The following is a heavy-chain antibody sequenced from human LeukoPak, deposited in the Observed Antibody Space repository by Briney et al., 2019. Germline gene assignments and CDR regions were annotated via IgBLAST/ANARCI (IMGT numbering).Heavy chain of an antibody. J-gene: IGHJ5*02. V-gene: IGHV1-18*01. CDR3: AREDESGIAVAGRLNWFDP. D-gene: IGHD6-19*01. CDR2: ISAYTGNT. Sequence: GASVKVSCKASGYTLTHYGISWVRQAPGQGLEWMGWISAYTGNTNYAQKIQGRVTMTTDTSTSTAYMELRSLRSDDTAVYYCAREDESGIAVAGRLNWFDPWGQGTLVTVSS. CDR1: GYTLTHYG.